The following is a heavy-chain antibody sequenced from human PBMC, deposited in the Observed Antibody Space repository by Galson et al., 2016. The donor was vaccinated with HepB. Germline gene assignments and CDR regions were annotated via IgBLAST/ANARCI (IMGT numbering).Heavy chain of an antibody. D-gene: IGHD3-10*01. CDR2: ISYDGNTQ. CDR3: AKQFGSGTYYLRSLDY. CDR1: GFTSSNFG. J-gene: IGHJ4*02. Sequence: SLRLSCAASGFTSSNFGFHWVRQAPGKGLEWVAAISYDGNTQYYGDSIKGRFTISRDSSKSTIFLQRSSLRAEDTATYYCAKQFGSGTYYLRSLDYWGQGTKVTVSS. V-gene: IGHV3-30*18.